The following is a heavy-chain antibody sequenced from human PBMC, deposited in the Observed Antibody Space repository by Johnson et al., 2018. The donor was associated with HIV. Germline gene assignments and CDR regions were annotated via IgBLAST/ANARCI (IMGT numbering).Heavy chain of an antibody. J-gene: IGHJ3*02. Sequence: EQLVEAGDSVVQPRRSLRLPCVAPGFTLISNATNWLRQAPAQALVWVASISYDGSAQDYADTVKGRLTISRHSPKNTLYLQMNSLRAEDTDVYDCARGSRYTYDYDDAHLLHAFDIWGQGTVVTVSS. CDR1: GFTLISNA. V-gene: IGHV3-30*04. CDR3: ARGSRYTYDYDDAHLLHAFDI. CDR2: ISYDGSAQ. D-gene: IGHD3-22*01.